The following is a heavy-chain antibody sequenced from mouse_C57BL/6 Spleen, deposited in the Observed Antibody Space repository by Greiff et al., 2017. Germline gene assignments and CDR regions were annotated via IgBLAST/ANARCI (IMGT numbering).Heavy chain of an antibody. CDR1: GFSLTSYG. J-gene: IGHJ3*01. CDR3: ASRATVVAPFAY. D-gene: IGHD1-1*01. CDR2: IWGVGST. Sequence: QVQLKESGPGLVAPSQSLSITCTVSGFSLTSYGVDWVRQSPGKGLEWLGVIWGVGSTNYNSALKSRLSISKDNSKSQVFLNMNSLQTDDTAMYYCASRATVVAPFAYWGQGALVTVAA. V-gene: IGHV2-6*01.